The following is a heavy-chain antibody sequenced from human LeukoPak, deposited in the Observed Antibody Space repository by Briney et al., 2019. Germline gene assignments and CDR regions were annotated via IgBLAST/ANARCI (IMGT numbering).Heavy chain of an antibody. D-gene: IGHD3-10*01. CDR2: IFYSGST. V-gene: IGHV4-59*01. Sequence: SETLSPTCTVSGASITRYYWNWVRQSPGKGLEWIGYIFYSGSTDYNPSLKSRVTMSVDTSRNQFSLNLDSVTAADTAVYYCARSYGSETYYAQILGYWDQGTLVTVSS. CDR3: ARSYGSETYYAQILGY. J-gene: IGHJ4*02. CDR1: GASITRYY.